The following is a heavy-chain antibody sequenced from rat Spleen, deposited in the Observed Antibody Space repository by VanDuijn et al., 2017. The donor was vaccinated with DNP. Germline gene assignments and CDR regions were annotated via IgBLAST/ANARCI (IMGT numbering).Heavy chain of an antibody. Sequence: EVQLVESGGDLVQPGRSLKLSCVASGFTFNKYWMTWIRQVPGKGLERVAAITSSGGSTYYPDSVKGRFTISRDNAKNTLYLQMNSLRSEDTATYYCARGSGTYYWYFDFWGPGTMVTVSS. V-gene: IGHV5-31*01. CDR2: ITSSGGST. D-gene: IGHD5-1*01. CDR1: GFTFNKYW. J-gene: IGHJ1*01. CDR3: ARGSGTYYWYFDF.